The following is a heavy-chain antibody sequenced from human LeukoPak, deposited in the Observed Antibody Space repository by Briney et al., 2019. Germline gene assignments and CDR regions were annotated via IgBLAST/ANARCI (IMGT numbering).Heavy chain of an antibody. J-gene: IGHJ4*02. CDR2: INSRSSDI. CDR3: ARDGVALY. Sequence: PGGSLRLSCAASGFTFSNDGMSWVRQAPGKRPEWISYINSRSSDIHYADSVRGRFTIYRDNVKNSLFLQMNSLRVEDTAVYFRARDGVALYWGQGTLVTVSS. V-gene: IGHV3-48*01. D-gene: IGHD2-15*01. CDR1: GFTFSNDG.